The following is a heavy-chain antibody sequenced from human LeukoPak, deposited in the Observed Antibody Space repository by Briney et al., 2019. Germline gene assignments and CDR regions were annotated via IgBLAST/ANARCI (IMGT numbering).Heavy chain of an antibody. CDR3: ARVICDYVWGSYRCHFDY. CDR1: GFTFSSYW. D-gene: IGHD3-16*02. Sequence: GGSLRLSCAASGFTFSSYWMGWVRQAPGKGLEWVANIKEDGSNLYYLDSVKGRFTISRDNAKNSLHLQMNSLRAEDTAVYFCARVICDYVWGSYRCHFDYWGQGTLVSVS. CDR2: IKEDGSNL. J-gene: IGHJ4*02. V-gene: IGHV3-7*01.